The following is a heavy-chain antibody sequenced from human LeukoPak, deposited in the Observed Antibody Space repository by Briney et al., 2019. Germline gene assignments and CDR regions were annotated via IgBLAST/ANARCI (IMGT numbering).Heavy chain of an antibody. V-gene: IGHV3-48*03. CDR2: ISSRGRTM. Sequence: GGSLRLSCAASGFTFSNYEMNWVRQAPGKGVEWVSYISSRGRTMYYADSVKGRFTISRDNAKNSLYLQMNSLRAEDTAVYYCARGYGSGSYYKDYYFDYWGQGTLVTVSS. CDR3: ARGYGSGSYYKDYYFDY. D-gene: IGHD3-10*01. J-gene: IGHJ4*02. CDR1: GFTFSNYE.